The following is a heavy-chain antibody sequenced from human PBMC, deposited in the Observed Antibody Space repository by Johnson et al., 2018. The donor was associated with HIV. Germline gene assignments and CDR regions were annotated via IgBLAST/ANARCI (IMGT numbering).Heavy chain of an antibody. D-gene: IGHD1-26*01. J-gene: IGHJ3*02. Sequence: QVQLVESGGGLIQPGGSLRLSCAASGFTFSSYGMHWVRQAPGKGLEWVAFIRYDGSNKYYADSVKGRFTISRDNSKNTLYLQMNSLRAEDTAVYYCAKTRIVGANEDAFDIWGQGTMVTVSS. CDR2: IRYDGSNK. V-gene: IGHV3-30*02. CDR1: GFTFSSYG. CDR3: AKTRIVGANEDAFDI.